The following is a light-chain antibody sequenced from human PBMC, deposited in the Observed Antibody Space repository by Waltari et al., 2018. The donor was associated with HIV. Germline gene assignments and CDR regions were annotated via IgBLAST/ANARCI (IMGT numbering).Light chain of an antibody. J-gene: IGLJ2*01. V-gene: IGLV1-44*01. Sequence: QSVLTQPPSTSGTPGQRVTLSCSGGTSNIGSNTVSWFQQLPGKAPKLLIYGKNQRPSGVPDRFSGSKSGTSASLAIGGRQSEDEADYYCASWDDSLNGPVFGGGTTLTVL. CDR2: GKN. CDR3: ASWDDSLNGPV. CDR1: TSNIGSNT.